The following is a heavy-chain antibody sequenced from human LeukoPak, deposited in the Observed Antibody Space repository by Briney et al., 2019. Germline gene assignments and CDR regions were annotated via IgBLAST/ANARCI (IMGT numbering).Heavy chain of an antibody. V-gene: IGHV3-7*01. CDR3: ATISAQTFDI. Sequence: AGGSLRLSCVGSGFTFRSHWVNWVRQSPRKGLEWVANIKPDGIDKYYVDSARGRFTVSRDNAKNSAFLQMNSLRAEDTAIYYCATISAQTFDIWGQGTVDSVSS. CDR2: IKPDGIDK. J-gene: IGHJ3*02. D-gene: IGHD5-24*01. CDR1: GFTFRSHW.